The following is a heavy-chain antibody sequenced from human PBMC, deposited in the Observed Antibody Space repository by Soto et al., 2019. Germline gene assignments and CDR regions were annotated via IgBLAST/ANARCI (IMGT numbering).Heavy chain of an antibody. D-gene: IGHD2-2*02. CDR1: GFTFSNAW. V-gene: IGHV3-15*01. CDR3: TTLPRLGYCSSTNCYTVDY. Sequence: GGSLRLSCAASGFTFSNAWMSWVRQAPGKGLEWVGRIKSKTDGGTTDYAAPVKGRFTISRDDSKNTLYLQMNSLKTEDIAVYYCTTLPRLGYCSSTNCYTVDYWGQGTLVTVSS. CDR2: IKSKTDGGTT. J-gene: IGHJ4*02.